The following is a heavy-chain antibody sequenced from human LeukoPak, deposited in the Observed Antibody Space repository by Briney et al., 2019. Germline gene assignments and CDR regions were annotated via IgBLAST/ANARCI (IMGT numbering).Heavy chain of an antibody. D-gene: IGHD2-2*01. Sequence: PGGSLRLSCAASGFTFNNYWMSWVRQAPGKGLEWVANINQDGSEKYYVDSVKGRFTISRDNAKNSLYLQMNSLRAEDTAVYYCASLIVVVPAAMRGSDAFDIWGQGTMVTVSS. CDR2: INQDGSEK. J-gene: IGHJ3*02. V-gene: IGHV3-7*01. CDR1: GFTFNNYW. CDR3: ASLIVVVPAAMRGSDAFDI.